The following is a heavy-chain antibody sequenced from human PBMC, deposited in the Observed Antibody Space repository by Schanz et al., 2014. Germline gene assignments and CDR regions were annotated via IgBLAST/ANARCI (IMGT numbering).Heavy chain of an antibody. J-gene: IGHJ4*02. Sequence: DLVESGGGVVQPGRSLTLSCAVSTSLFSRSVIHWVRQAPGKGLEWLPVMWNDGIKTHYADSGKGRFTISRDNSKNTVYLQMNSRIAEETAVYYCAKDHAGSDSLTALGDWGQGTLVTVSS. D-gene: IGHD3-9*01. CDR1: TSLFSRSV. CDR3: AKDHAGSDSLTALGD. CDR2: MWNDGIKT. V-gene: IGHV3-30*04.